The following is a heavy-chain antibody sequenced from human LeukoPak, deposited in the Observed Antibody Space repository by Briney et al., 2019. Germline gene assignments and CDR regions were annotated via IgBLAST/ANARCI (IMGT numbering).Heavy chain of an antibody. CDR2: IYYSGST. CDR3: ARLKVDYDSSGYSYYFDY. Sequence: SETLSLTCTVSGGSISSSSYYWGWIRQPPGKGLEWIGSIYYSGSTYYNPSLKSRVTISVGTSKNQFSLKLSSVTAADTAVYYCARLKVDYDSSGYSYYFDYWGQGTLVTVSS. J-gene: IGHJ4*02. V-gene: IGHV4-39*01. CDR1: GGSISSSSYY. D-gene: IGHD3-22*01.